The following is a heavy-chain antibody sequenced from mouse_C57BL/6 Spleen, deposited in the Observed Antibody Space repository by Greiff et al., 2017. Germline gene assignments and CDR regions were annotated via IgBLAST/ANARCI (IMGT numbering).Heavy chain of an antibody. Sequence: QVQLKESGAELARPGASVKLSCKASGYTFTSYGISWVKQRTGQGLEWIGEIYPRSGNTYYNEKFKGKATLTADKSSSTAYMELRSLTSEDSAVYFCARDIYYGSSPYYVDDWGQGTTLTVSS. D-gene: IGHD1-1*01. CDR1: GYTFTSYG. CDR2: IYPRSGNT. CDR3: ARDIYYGSSPYYVDD. J-gene: IGHJ2*01. V-gene: IGHV1-81*01.